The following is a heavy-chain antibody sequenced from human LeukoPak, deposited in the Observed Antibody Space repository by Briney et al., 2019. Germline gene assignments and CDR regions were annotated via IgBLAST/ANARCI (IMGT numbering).Heavy chain of an antibody. J-gene: IGHJ4*02. Sequence: GASVKVSFKGSGYTFTNYDINWVGQATGQGGEGMGWMNPNSGNTDNSQKFQGRVTITRNTSISTAYMELSSLRSEDTAVYYCARDLGHSGYAFHFDYWGQGTLVTVSS. D-gene: IGHD5-12*01. V-gene: IGHV1-8*03. CDR3: ARDLGHSGYAFHFDY. CDR2: MNPNSGNT. CDR1: GYTFTNYD.